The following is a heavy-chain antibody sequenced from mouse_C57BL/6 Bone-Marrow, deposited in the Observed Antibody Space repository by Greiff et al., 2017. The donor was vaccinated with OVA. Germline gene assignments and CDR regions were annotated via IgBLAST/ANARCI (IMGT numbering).Heavy chain of an antibody. V-gene: IGHV5-12*01. J-gene: IGHJ4*01. D-gene: IGHD2-3*01. Sequence: EVKLQESGGGLVQPGGSLKLSCAASGFTFSDYYMYWVRQTPEKRLEWVAYISNGGGSTYYPDTVKGRFTISRDNAKNTLYLQMSRLKSEDTAMYYCARHGSYEAFPHYYAMDYWGQGTSVTVSS. CDR2: ISNGGGST. CDR1: GFTFSDYY. CDR3: ARHGSYEAFPHYYAMDY.